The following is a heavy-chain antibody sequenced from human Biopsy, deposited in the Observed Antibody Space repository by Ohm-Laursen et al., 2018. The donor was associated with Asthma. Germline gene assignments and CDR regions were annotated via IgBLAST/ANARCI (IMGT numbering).Heavy chain of an antibody. CDR2: ISYDGGNK. J-gene: IGHJ3*02. CDR3: ARTHERWTSIQDDALDI. Sequence: SLRLSCAATGFTFSIYDIHWVRQAPGKGLEWVAVISYDGGNKFYGDSVKGRFTLSRDSSRNTLYLQMNSLRVEDTAIYYCARTHERWTSIQDDALDIWGQGTMVIVSS. CDR1: GFTFSIYD. D-gene: IGHD4-23*01. V-gene: IGHV3-30*03.